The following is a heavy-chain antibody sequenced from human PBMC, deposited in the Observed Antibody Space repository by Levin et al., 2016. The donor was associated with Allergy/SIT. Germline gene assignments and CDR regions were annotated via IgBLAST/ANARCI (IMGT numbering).Heavy chain of an antibody. Sequence: WIRQPPGKGLEWIGYIYYSGSTNYNPSLKSRVTISVDTSKNQFSLKLSSVTAADTAVYYCARDDMVRGVPSDYWGQGTLVTVSS. V-gene: IGHV4-59*12. J-gene: IGHJ4*02. CDR2: IYYSGST. CDR3: ARDDMVRGVPSDY. D-gene: IGHD3-10*01.